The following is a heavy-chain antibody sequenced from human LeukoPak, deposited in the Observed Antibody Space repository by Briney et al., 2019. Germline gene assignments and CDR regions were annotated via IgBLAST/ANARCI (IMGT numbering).Heavy chain of an antibody. D-gene: IGHD3-22*01. V-gene: IGHV3-72*01. CDR1: GFTLRDYH. CDR2: TRSKVRKYAT. J-gene: IGHJ3*01. Sequence: GGSLRLSCVGSGFTLRDYHMDWVRQAPGMGLEWVGRTRSKVRKYATEYAASVKGSFTISRDESENSVFLHLSSLTVEDTALYYCARDGAEGDDSAFDVWGQGTMVTVSS. CDR3: ARDGAEGDDSAFDV.